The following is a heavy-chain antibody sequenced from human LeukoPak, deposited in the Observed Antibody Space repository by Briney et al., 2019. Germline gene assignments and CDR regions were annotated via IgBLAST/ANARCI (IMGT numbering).Heavy chain of an antibody. CDR1: GFTFSSYA. J-gene: IGHJ6*02. CDR3: ARPSSSYYYYGMDV. Sequence: GGSLRLSCAASGFTFSSYAMHWVRQAPGKGLEWVAVISYDGSNKYYADSVKGRFTISRDNSKNTLYLQVNSLRAEDTAVYFCARPSSSYYYYGMDVWGQGTTVTVSS. V-gene: IGHV3-30*04. CDR2: ISYDGSNK.